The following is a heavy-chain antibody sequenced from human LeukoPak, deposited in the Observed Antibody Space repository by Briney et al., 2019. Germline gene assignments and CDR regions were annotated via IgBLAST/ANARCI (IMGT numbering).Heavy chain of an antibody. CDR3: ARVKKLMPEFEF. V-gene: IGHV1-2*02. CDR1: GYTFIDYY. CDR2: SNPNSGAT. D-gene: IGHD2-2*01. Sequence: ASVKVSCKSSGYTFIDYYIHWVRQASGQGLEWMGWSNPNSGATKYAQKFQGRVSMTRDTSINTAYMDLTNLRSDDTAIFYCARVKKLMPEFEFWGQGTLVTVSS. J-gene: IGHJ4*02.